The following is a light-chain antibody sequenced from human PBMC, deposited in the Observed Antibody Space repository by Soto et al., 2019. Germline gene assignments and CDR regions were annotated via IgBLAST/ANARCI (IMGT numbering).Light chain of an antibody. Sequence: EIVLTQSPATLSLSPGERATLSCRASQSVSSYLAWYQQKLGQAPRLLIHDASNRATGIPARFSGSGSGTDFTLTISSLEPEDFAVYYCQQRSNWPPTFGGGTKVEIK. CDR1: QSVSSY. V-gene: IGKV3-11*01. CDR3: QQRSNWPPT. CDR2: DAS. J-gene: IGKJ4*01.